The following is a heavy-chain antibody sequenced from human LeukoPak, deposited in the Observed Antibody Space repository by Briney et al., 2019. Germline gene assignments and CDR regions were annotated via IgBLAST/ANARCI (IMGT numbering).Heavy chain of an antibody. V-gene: IGHV4-61*02. CDR2: IYSSGST. CDR1: GGSISSSSYY. D-gene: IGHD4-23*01. CDR3: ARGHGGNDGSGAFDI. Sequence: SETLSLTCTVSGGSISSSSYYWSWIRQPAGKGLEWIGRIYSSGSTNYNPSLKSRVTTSVDTSKNQFSLKLSSVTAADTAVYYCARGHGGNDGSGAFDIWGQGTMVTVSS. J-gene: IGHJ3*02.